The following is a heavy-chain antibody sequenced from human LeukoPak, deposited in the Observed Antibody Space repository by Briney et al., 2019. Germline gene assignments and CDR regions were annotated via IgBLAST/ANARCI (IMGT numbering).Heavy chain of an antibody. V-gene: IGHV3-23*01. CDR1: GFTFSSHS. CDR3: AKGPPHSVTDDY. Sequence: SGGSLRLSCAASGFTFSSHSMGWVRQAPGKGLEWVSAISSSGGSTYCADSVKGRFTISRENSKNTLYLQMNSLRAEDTAVYYCAKGPPHSVTDDYGGQGTLVTVSS. CDR2: ISSSGGST. J-gene: IGHJ4*02.